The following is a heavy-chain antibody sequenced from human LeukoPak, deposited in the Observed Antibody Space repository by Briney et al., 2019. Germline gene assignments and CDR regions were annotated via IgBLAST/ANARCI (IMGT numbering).Heavy chain of an antibody. J-gene: IGHJ6*02. CDR1: GFIVSSNY. CDR2: IYSGGFT. CDR3: AREYYGMDV. V-gene: IGHV3-53*01. Sequence: GGSLRLSCVASGFIVSSNYMNWVRQAPGKGLEWVSVIYSGGFTYYADSVKGRFTISRDNSKNTLYLQMKSLRPEDTAVYYCAREYYGMDVWGQGTTVTVSS.